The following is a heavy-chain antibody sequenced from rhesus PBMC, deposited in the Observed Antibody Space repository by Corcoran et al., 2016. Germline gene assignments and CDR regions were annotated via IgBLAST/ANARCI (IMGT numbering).Heavy chain of an antibody. Sequence: QVQLQESGPGLVKPSETLSLTCADSGGAISGGYDWSWISQPPGKGLEWNGYIYGSSCGTNYNPSRKNRVTISKDTSKNHFSLNLSSGTAADTAVYYCARRGSSSYGDWGQGVLVTVSS. D-gene: IGHD6-43*01. CDR3: ARRGSSSYGD. CDR1: GGAISGGYD. CDR2: IYGSSCGT. V-gene: IGHV4-76*01. J-gene: IGHJ4*01.